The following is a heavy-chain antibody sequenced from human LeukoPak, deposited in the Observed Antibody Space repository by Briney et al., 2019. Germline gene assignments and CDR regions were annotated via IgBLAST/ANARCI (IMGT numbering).Heavy chain of an antibody. CDR3: ARQAVNTAFDI. J-gene: IGHJ3*02. CDR2: IYPGDSDT. CDR1: GYSFTGYW. V-gene: IGHV5-51*01. Sequence: GESLKISCXGSGYSFTGYWIGWERQMPGKGLEWMGIIYPGDSDTRYSPSFQGQVTFSADKSISTAYLQWSSLKASDTAMYYCARQAVNTAFDIWGQGTMVTVSS. D-gene: IGHD6-19*01.